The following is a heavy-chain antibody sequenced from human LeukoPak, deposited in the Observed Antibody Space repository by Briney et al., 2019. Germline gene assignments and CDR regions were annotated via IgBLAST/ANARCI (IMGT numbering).Heavy chain of an antibody. V-gene: IGHV4-31*03. CDR2: IHHSGSS. J-gene: IGHJ4*02. D-gene: IGHD3-10*01. Sequence: PSQTLSLTCTVSADSLSSGGHSWAWIRQRPGKGLESIVFIHHSGSSRHNPSLNDRVAISVDASRKQFALRLGSVTAADTAIYYCARGGNRFGASYFDYWGQGIQVIVSS. CDR3: ARGGNRFGASYFDY. CDR1: ADSLSSGGHS.